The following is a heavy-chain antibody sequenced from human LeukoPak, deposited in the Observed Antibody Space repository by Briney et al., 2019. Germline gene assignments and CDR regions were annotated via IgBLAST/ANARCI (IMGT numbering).Heavy chain of an antibody. Sequence: GGSLRLSCAASGFTVSSNYMSWVRQAPGKGLEWVSFIYSGGKTYYADSVKGRFTIARDNSKPTLYIQMNSLRAEDTAVYYCGRVKDQLLYDAFDIWGQGTMVTVSS. J-gene: IGHJ3*02. CDR1: GFTVSSNY. CDR2: IYSGGKT. V-gene: IGHV3-53*01. D-gene: IGHD2-2*02. CDR3: GRVKDQLLYDAFDI.